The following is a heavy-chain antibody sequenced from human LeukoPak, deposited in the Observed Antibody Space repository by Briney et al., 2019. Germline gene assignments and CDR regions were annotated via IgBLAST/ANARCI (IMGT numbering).Heavy chain of an antibody. CDR1: GYSISSGYY. CDR2: VYHVGTT. CDR3: ASLDYDILTGYPDY. Sequence: SETLSLTCTVSGYSISSGYYWGWIRQPPGKGLEWIGVYHVGTTDYNPSLKSRVTISVDKSKNQFSLKLSSVTAADTAVYYCASLDYDILTGYPDYWGQGTLVTVSS. D-gene: IGHD3-9*01. J-gene: IGHJ4*02. V-gene: IGHV4-38-2*02.